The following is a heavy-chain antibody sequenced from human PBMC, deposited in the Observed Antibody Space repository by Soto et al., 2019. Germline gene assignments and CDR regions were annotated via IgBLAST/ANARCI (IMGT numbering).Heavy chain of an antibody. Sequence: QVQLVQSGAEVKKPGASVKVSCKASGYTFTSYDINWVRQATGQGLEWMGWMNPNSGNTGYAQKFKGRVTMTRNTSISTAYMELSSLRSEDTAVYYCARAVGCTNGVCPPYWFDPWGQGTLVTVSS. D-gene: IGHD2-8*01. CDR1: GYTFTSYD. J-gene: IGHJ5*02. CDR2: MNPNSGNT. CDR3: ARAVGCTNGVCPPYWFDP. V-gene: IGHV1-8*01.